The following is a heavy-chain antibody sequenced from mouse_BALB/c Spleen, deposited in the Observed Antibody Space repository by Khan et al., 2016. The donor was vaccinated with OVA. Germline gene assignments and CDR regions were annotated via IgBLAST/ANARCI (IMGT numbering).Heavy chain of an antibody. CDR3: ARSLYYSDSYAMDY. Sequence: EVKLEASGPGLVKPSQSLSLTCTVSGYSIISDFAWNWIRQFPGNKLEWMGYISSTGSTSYSPSLKSRISITRDTSKNQFFLHLNSVTTEDTATYYCARSLYYSDSYAMDYWGQGTSVTVSS. J-gene: IGHJ4*01. V-gene: IGHV3-2*02. CDR1: GYSIISDFA. CDR2: ISSTGST. D-gene: IGHD2-13*01.